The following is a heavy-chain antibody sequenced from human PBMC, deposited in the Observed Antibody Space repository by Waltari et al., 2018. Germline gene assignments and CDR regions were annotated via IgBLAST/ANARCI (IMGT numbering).Heavy chain of an antibody. CDR1: GYSFTSYW. J-gene: IGHJ4*02. D-gene: IGHD6-25*01. V-gene: IGHV5-51*03. CDR2: IYPGDSTT. CDR3: ARLANGYGSGWPPRGNNYFDY. Sequence: EVQLVQSGAEVKKPGESLKISCKGSGYSFTSYWIGWVRQMPGKGLEWMGIIYPGDSTTRYSPSFQGQVTTSADKTISTAYLQGSSRKASDTAMYYCARLANGYGSGWPPRGNNYFDYWGQGTLVTVSS.